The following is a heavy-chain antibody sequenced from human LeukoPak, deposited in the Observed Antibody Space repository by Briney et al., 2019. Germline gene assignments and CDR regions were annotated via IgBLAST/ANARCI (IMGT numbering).Heavy chain of an antibody. CDR1: GYTFSTYY. D-gene: IGHD3-3*01. CDR3: ARDGGGGSVLDY. Sequence: ASVKLSCKASGYTFSTYYMHWVRQAPGQGLEWMGIINPSGTDSNYAQKFQGRVTMTRDMSTSTVNMELSILRSEDTAVYYYARDGGGGSVLDYWGQGTLVTVSS. CDR2: INPSGTDS. V-gene: IGHV1-46*03. J-gene: IGHJ4*02.